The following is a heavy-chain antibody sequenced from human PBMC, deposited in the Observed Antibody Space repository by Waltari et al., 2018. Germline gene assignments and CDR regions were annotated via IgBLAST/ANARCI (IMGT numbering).Heavy chain of an antibody. V-gene: IGHV1-46*01. CDR3: ARALPNTPFDP. J-gene: IGHJ5*02. CDR1: GYTFTSYY. CDR2: ISPSGGST. Sequence: QVQLVQSGAEVKKPGASVKVSCKASGYTFTSYYMHWVRQAPGQGLEWMGIISPSGGSTSYAQKFQGRVTMTRDTSTSTVYMELSSLRSEDTAVYYCARALPNTPFDPWGQGTLVTVSS. D-gene: IGHD2-15*01.